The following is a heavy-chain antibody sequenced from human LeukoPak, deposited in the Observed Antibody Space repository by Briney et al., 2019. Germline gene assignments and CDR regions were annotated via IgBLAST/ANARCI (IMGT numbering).Heavy chain of an antibody. D-gene: IGHD6-13*01. CDR1: GGSFSGYY. CDR3: ARRYSSSAGPHRGISGMDV. J-gene: IGHJ6*02. CDR2: INHSGST. Sequence: SETLSLTCAVYGGSFSGYYWSGIRQPPGKGLEWIGEINHSGSTNYNPSLKSRVTISVDTSKNQFSLKLSSVTAADTAVYYCARRYSSSAGPHRGISGMDVWGQGTTVTVYS. V-gene: IGHV4-34*01.